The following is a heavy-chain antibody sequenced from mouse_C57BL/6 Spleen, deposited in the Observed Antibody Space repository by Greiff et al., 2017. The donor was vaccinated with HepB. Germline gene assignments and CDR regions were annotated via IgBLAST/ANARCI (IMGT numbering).Heavy chain of an antibody. J-gene: IGHJ1*03. Sequence: VQLQQPGTELVKPGASVKLSCKASGYTFTSYWMHWVKQRPGQGLEWIGNINPSNGGTNYNEKFKSKATLTVDKSSSTAYMQLSSLTSEDAAVYYCARRHYSNYAWYFDVWGTGTTVTVSS. D-gene: IGHD2-5*01. CDR1: GYTFTSYW. CDR3: ARRHYSNYAWYFDV. V-gene: IGHV1-53*01. CDR2: INPSNGGT.